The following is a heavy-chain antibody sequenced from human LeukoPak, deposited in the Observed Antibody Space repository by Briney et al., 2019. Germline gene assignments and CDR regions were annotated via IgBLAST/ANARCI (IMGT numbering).Heavy chain of an antibody. V-gene: IGHV4-31*03. D-gene: IGHD2-15*01. CDR3: ARGPYSSRSFDY. Sequence: SETLSLTCTVSGGSISSGGYYWSWIRQHPGKGLEWIGYIYYSGSTYYNPSLKSRVTISVDTSKNQFSLKLSSVTAADTAVYYCARGPYSSRSFDYWGQGTLVTVSS. CDR2: IYYSGST. CDR1: GGSISSGGYY. J-gene: IGHJ4*02.